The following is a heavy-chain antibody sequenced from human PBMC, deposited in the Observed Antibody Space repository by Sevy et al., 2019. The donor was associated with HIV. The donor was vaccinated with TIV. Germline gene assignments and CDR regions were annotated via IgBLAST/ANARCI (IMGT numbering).Heavy chain of an antibody. CDR1: GFTFSSYA. CDR3: AKERGGYNLDYFDY. CDR2: ISGSGGST. Sequence: GGSLRLSCAASGFTFSSYAMTWVRQAPGKGLEWVSSISGSGGSTFYADSVKGRFTISRDNSKNTLYLQMNSVRADDTAVYYCAKERGGYNLDYFDYWGQGTLVTVSS. V-gene: IGHV3-23*01. D-gene: IGHD5-12*01. J-gene: IGHJ4*02.